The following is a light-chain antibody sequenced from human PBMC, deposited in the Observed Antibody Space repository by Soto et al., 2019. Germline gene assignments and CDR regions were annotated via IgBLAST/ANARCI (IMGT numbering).Light chain of an antibody. Sequence: QSVLTQPASVSGSPGQSVTISCTGTSRDIGAYDYVSWYQQHPGGVPKLLIYDVSSRPSGVSSRFSGSKSGNTASLTISGLQADDESHYYCSSFADSSARDYVFGGGTKRTVL. V-gene: IGLV2-14*03. J-gene: IGLJ1*01. CDR3: SSFADSSARDYV. CDR2: DVS. CDR1: SRDIGAYDY.